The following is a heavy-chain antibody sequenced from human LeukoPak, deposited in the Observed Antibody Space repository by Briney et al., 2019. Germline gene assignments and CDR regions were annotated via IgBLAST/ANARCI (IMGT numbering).Heavy chain of an antibody. CDR1: GFTFSDYG. CDR2: IYYDGSNK. J-gene: IGHJ4*02. D-gene: IGHD2-15*01. V-gene: IGHV3-33*01. CDR3: ARDRATRYFDY. Sequence: QVQLVESGGGVVQPGRSLRLSCAASGFTFSDYGMHWVRQAPGKGLEWVSLIYYDGSNKYYADSVKGRFTISRDNSRNTLYLQMNSLRAEDTAVYYCARDRATRYFDYWGQGTLVTVSS.